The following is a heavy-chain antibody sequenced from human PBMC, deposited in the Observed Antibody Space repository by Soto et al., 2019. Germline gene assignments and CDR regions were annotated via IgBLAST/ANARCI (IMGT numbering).Heavy chain of an antibody. J-gene: IGHJ6*02. CDR3: ASLLPITGTTAGYYGMDV. Sequence: SVKVSCKASGGTFSSYAISWVRQAPGQGLEWMGGIIPIFGTANYAQKFQGRVTITADESASTAYMELSSLRSEDTAVYYCASLLPITGTTAGYYGMDVWGQGTTVTVSS. D-gene: IGHD1-20*01. V-gene: IGHV1-69*13. CDR1: GGTFSSYA. CDR2: IIPIFGTA.